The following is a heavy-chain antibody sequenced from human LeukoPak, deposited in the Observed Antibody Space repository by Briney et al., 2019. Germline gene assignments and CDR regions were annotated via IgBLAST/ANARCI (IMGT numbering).Heavy chain of an antibody. CDR2: ISSDGRIT. J-gene: IGHJ4*02. Sequence: PGGSLRLSCAASGFTFSSYAMHWIRQAPGKGRECVSAISSDGRITYYANSVKGRFTISRDNSKNTLYLQMNSLRDDDKAGYFSSKVCGWYWFVNWGQGTVVAVPS. CDR3: SKVCGWYWFVN. D-gene: IGHD6-19*01. V-gene: IGHV3-64*01. CDR1: GFTFSSYA.